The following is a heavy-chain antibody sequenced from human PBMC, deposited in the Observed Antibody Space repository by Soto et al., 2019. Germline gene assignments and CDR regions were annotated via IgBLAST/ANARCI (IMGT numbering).Heavy chain of an antibody. CDR2: IYYSGST. CDR3: ARSGSYAFDS. CDR1: GGSMRAYY. Sequence: SETLSLTCTVSGGSMRAYYWSWIRQPPGKGLEWVGYIYYSGSTNYNPSLRSRVAMSVDKSQNQFSLELRSVTAADTAVYYCARSGSYAFDSWGQGTLVTVSS. J-gene: IGHJ4*02. D-gene: IGHD1-26*01. V-gene: IGHV4-59*01.